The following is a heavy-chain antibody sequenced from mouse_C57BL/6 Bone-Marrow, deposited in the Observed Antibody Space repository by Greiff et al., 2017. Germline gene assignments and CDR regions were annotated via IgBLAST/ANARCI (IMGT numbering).Heavy chain of an antibody. Sequence: DVQLQESGPELVKPGASVKMSCKASGYTFTDYNMHWVKQSHGKSLEWIGYINPNNGGTSYNQKFKGKATLTVNKSSSTAYMELRSLTSEDSAVYYCARVTVVARYFDVWGTGTTVTVSS. V-gene: IGHV1-22*01. CDR2: INPNNGGT. CDR1: GYTFTDYN. CDR3: ARVTVVARYFDV. D-gene: IGHD1-1*01. J-gene: IGHJ1*03.